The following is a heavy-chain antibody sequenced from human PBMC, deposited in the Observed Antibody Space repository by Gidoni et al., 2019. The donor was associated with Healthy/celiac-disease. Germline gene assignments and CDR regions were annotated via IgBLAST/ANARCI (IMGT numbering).Heavy chain of an antibody. V-gene: IGHV3-30-3*01. CDR3: ARGEGSHHLWFGEPYTDY. CDR2: ISYDGSNK. CDR1: GFTFSSYA. Sequence: QVQLVESGGGVVQPGRSLRLYCAASGFTFSSYAMHWVRQAPGKGLEWVAVISYDGSNKYYADSVKGRFTISRDNSKNTLYLQMNSLRAEDTAVYYCARGEGSHHLWFGEPYTDYWGQGTLVTVSS. J-gene: IGHJ4*02. D-gene: IGHD3-10*01.